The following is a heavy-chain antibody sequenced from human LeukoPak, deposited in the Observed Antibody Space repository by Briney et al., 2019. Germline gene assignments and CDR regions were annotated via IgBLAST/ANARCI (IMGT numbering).Heavy chain of an antibody. V-gene: IGHV1-3*01. CDR2: INAGNGNT. CDR3: ARDGYNWYYYYYGMDV. Sequence: ASVKVSCKASGYTFTSYAMHWVRQAPGQRLEWMGWINAGNGNTKYSQKFQGRVTITRDTSASTAYMELSSLRSEDTAVYYCARDGYNWYYYYYGMDVWGQGTTVTVSS. J-gene: IGHJ6*02. D-gene: IGHD5-24*01. CDR1: GYTFTSYA.